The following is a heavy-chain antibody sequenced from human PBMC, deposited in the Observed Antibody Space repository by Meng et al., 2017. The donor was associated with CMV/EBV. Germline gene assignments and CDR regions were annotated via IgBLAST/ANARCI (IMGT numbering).Heavy chain of an antibody. CDR3: ARVGRTSCYDY. CDR2: IYYSGST. D-gene: IGHD2-2*01. CDR1: GGSISSGDYY. Sequence: QVRLQGSGPGLVKPSQTLSPTCTVSGGSISSGDYYWSWIRQPPGKGLEWIGYIYYSGSTYYNPSLKSRVTISVDTSKNQFSLKLSSVTAADTAVYYCARVGRTSCYDYWGQGTLVTVSS. V-gene: IGHV4-30-4*08. J-gene: IGHJ4*02.